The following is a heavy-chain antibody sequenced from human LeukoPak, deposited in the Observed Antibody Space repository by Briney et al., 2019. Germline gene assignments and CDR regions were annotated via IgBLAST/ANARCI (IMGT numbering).Heavy chain of an antibody. V-gene: IGHV1-18*04. CDR1: GYTFTGYY. J-gene: IGHJ6*03. CDR3: ARVDYSNYPIFRYYYYYMDV. Sequence: PGASVKVSCKASGYTFTGYYMHWVRQAPGQGLEWMGWISAYNGNTNYAQKLQGRVTMTTDTSTSTAYMELRSLRSDDTAVYYCARVDYSNYPIFRYYYYYMDVWGKGTTVTVSS. CDR2: ISAYNGNT. D-gene: IGHD4-11*01.